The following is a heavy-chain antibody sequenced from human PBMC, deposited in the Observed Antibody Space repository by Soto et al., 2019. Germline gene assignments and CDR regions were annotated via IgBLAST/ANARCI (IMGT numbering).Heavy chain of an antibody. Sequence: GESLKISCKGSGDSFTNYWITLVRQMPGKGLEWLGRVDPTDSCSNYSPSFQGHVTISADKSISTAYLQWSSLKASDTAMYYCARDSYYTSGNYFTYYTYVMDVWGQGTTVTVSS. CDR1: GDSFTNYW. CDR3: ARDSYYTSGNYFTYYTYVMDV. D-gene: IGHD3-10*01. CDR2: VDPTDSCS. J-gene: IGHJ6*02. V-gene: IGHV5-10-1*01.